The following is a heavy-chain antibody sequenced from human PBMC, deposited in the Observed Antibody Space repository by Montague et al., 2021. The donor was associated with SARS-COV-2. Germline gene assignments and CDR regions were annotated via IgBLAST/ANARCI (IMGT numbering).Heavy chain of an antibody. CDR1: GFTFSSYG. CDR2: IWYDGSNK. D-gene: IGHD3-10*01. Sequence: SLRLSCAASGFTFSSYGMHWVRQAPGKGLEWVAVIWYDGSNKYYADSVKGRFTISRDNSKNTLYLQMNSLRAEDTAVYYCARLYYYGSGRRMGYYYYGMDVWVQGTTFTVSS. J-gene: IGHJ6*02. V-gene: IGHV3-33*01. CDR3: ARLYYYGSGRRMGYYYYGMDV.